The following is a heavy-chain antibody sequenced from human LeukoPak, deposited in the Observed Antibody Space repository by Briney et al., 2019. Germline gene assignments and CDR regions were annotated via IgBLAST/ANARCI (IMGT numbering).Heavy chain of an antibody. J-gene: IGHJ4*02. V-gene: IGHV3-23*01. CDR2: ISGSGGST. D-gene: IGHD1-26*01. Sequence: PGGSLRLSCAASGFTFTSYAMSWVRQAPGKGLEWVSAISGSGGSTYYADSVKGRFTISRDNAKNSLYLQMNTLKAEDTAVYYCARPEVGAPYWGQGTLVTVSS. CDR3: ARPEVGAPY. CDR1: GFTFTSYA.